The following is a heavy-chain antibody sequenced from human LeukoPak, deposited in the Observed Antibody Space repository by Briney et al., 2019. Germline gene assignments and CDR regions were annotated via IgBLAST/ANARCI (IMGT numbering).Heavy chain of an antibody. CDR1: GGXFSGYY. CDR3: ARGLGYSSSLLPGGY. V-gene: IGHV4-34*01. Sequence: SETLSLTCAVYGGXFSGYYCSWIRQPPGKGLKWLGEINHSGSTNYNPSLKSRVTISVDTSMNQFSLKLSSVTAADTAVYYCARGLGYSSSLLPGGYWGQGTLVTVSS. CDR2: INHSGST. D-gene: IGHD6-6*01. J-gene: IGHJ4*02.